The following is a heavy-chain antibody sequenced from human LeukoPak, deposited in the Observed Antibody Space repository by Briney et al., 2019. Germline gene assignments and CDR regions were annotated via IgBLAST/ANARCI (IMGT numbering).Heavy chain of an antibody. Sequence: SETLSLTCAVYGGSFSGYYWSWIRQPPGKGLEWIGEINHSGSTNYNPSLKSRVTISVDTSKNQFSLKLSSVTAADTAVYYGARCFQGCLFDYWGQGTLVTVSS. J-gene: IGHJ4*02. CDR2: INHSGST. V-gene: IGHV4-34*01. CDR3: ARCFQGCLFDY. D-gene: IGHD3-16*01. CDR1: GGSFSGYY.